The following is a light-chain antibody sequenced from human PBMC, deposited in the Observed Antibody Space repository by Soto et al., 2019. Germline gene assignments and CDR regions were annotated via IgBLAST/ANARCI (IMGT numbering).Light chain of an antibody. J-gene: IGKJ2*01. V-gene: IGKV3-20*01. CDR1: QSVSSRY. Sequence: EIVLTQSPGTLSLSPGERVTLSCRASQSVSSRYLAWYQQKPGQAPRVLIYGASSRATGIPDRFSGSGSGTEFTLTISRREPEDFAVYYCQQYGNSPPYTFGQGTKLEIK. CDR2: GAS. CDR3: QQYGNSPPYT.